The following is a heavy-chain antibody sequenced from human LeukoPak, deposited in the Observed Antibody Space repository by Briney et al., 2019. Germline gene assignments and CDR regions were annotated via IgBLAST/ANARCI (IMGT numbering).Heavy chain of an antibody. J-gene: IGHJ4*02. CDR1: GFTFNTYA. D-gene: IGHD2-21*02. CDR3: AKYCGGDCFRNFDS. Sequence: GGSLRLSCAASGFTFNTYAMAWVRQAPGRGLERVSVIAAGGGGIRYADSVKGRFTISRDNSKNAVYLQMDSLRADDTALYYCAKYCGGDCFRNFDSWGQGTLVTVSS. CDR2: IAAGGGGI. V-gene: IGHV3-23*01.